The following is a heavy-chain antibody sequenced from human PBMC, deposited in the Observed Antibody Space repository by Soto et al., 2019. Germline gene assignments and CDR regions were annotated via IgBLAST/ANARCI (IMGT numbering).Heavy chain of an antibody. J-gene: IGHJ6*02. CDR1: GGSISSGGYY. V-gene: IGHV4-31*03. D-gene: IGHD2-21*02. CDR3: ARVCGGDCHYGMDV. Sequence: QVQLQESGPGLVKPSQTLSLTCTVSGGSISSGGYYWSWIRKHPGKSLEWIGYIYYSGSTYYNPSLKSRVTISVDTSKNPFSLKLSSVTAADTAVYYCARVCGGDCHYGMDVWGQGTTVTVSS. CDR2: IYYSGST.